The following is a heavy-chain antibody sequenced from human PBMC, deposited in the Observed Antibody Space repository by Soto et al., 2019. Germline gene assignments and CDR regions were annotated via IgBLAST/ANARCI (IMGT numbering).Heavy chain of an antibody. Sequence: SQTLSLTCAISGDSVSIQLAAWNWIRQSPSRAHEGLGSSYYRSKWYNDYAVSVKSRITINPDTSKNQYSLQLNSVTPEDRAVYYCARYSSSPNYCYYGMDVWGQGTTVTV. D-gene: IGHD6-6*01. CDR1: GDSVSIQLAA. V-gene: IGHV6-1*01. CDR3: ARYSSSPNYCYYGMDV. CDR2: SYYRSKWYN. J-gene: IGHJ6*02.